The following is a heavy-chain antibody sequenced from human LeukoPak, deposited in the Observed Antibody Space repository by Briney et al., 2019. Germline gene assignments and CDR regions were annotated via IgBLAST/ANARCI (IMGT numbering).Heavy chain of an antibody. D-gene: IGHD6-19*01. CDR3: ARGGKIALAGTRSSQYFQH. J-gene: IGHJ1*01. CDR1: GFTFSNYG. CDR2: IRYDGNNK. V-gene: IGHV3-30*02. Sequence: GGSLRLSCAAAGFTFSNYGMHWVRQAPGKGLEWVAFIRYDGNNKYYADSVKGRFSISRDNSKNMLYLQMNSLRPEDTAVYYCARGGKIALAGTRSSQYFQHWGQGTLVTVSS.